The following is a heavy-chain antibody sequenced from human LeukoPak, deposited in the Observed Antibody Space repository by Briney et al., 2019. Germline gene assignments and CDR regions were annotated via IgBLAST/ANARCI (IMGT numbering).Heavy chain of an antibody. Sequence: GGSLRLSCAASGFTFSSYGMNWVRQAPGKGLEWVSSISSSSSYIYYADSVKGRFTISRDNAKNSLYLQMNSLRAEDTAVYYCARDGHSNNLDYWGQGTLVTVSS. D-gene: IGHD5-18*01. J-gene: IGHJ4*02. CDR1: GFTFSSYG. CDR3: ARDGHSNNLDY. V-gene: IGHV3-21*01. CDR2: ISSSSSYI.